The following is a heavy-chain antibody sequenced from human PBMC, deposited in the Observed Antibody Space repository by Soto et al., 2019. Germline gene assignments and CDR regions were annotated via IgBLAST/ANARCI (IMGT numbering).Heavy chain of an antibody. Sequence: SVKVSCKASGFTFTSSAVQWVRQARGQRLEWIGCIVVGSGNTNYAQKFQERVTITRDMSTSTAYMELISLRAEDTAVYYCAAGLSYYYDSSGSLEAFDIWGQGTMVIVSS. CDR3: AAGLSYYYDSSGSLEAFDI. J-gene: IGHJ3*02. CDR2: IVVGSGNT. CDR1: GFTFTSSA. V-gene: IGHV1-58*01. D-gene: IGHD3-22*01.